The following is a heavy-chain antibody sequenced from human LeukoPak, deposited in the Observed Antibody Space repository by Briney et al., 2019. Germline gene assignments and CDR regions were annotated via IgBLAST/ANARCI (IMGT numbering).Heavy chain of an antibody. J-gene: IGHJ6*02. CDR1: GYTFTSYG. Sequence: ASVKVSCKASGYTFTSYGISWVRQAPGQGLEWMGWISAYNGNTNYAQKLQGRVTMTTDTSTSTAYMELRSPRSDDTAVYYCTRRSGYSSSWYGYYYYGMDVWGQGTTVTVSS. CDR3: TRRSGYSSSWYGYYYYGMDV. V-gene: IGHV1-18*01. D-gene: IGHD6-13*01. CDR2: ISAYNGNT.